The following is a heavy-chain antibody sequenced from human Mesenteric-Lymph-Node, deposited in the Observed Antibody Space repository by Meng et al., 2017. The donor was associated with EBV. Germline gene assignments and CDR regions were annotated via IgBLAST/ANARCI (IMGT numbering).Heavy chain of an antibody. CDR3: SNLPYNY. CDR2: ISGSGTTT. Sequence: VQALESGGGLVQPGGSLRLSCAVSGFSFNIYDMNWVRQAPGRGLEWVSGISGSGTTTYYADSVKGRFSISRDNSGNTVYLQMNSLRAEDTAVYYCSNLPYNYWGQGTLVTVSS. D-gene: IGHD5-24*01. CDR1: GFSFNIYD. V-gene: IGHV3-23*01. J-gene: IGHJ4*02.